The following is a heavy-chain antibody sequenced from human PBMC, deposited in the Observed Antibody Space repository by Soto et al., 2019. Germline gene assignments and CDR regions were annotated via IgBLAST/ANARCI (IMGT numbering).Heavy chain of an antibody. CDR1: GASLSDFY. D-gene: IGHD3-16*01. Sequence: SETLSLTCTVSGASLSDFYWSWVRQPPGKGLEWIGYIYHSGSTKYNPSLKSRITMFIDTSKKQMSLQMTSVTAADTAVYYCARHGVSNWFDTWGQGILVPVSS. V-gene: IGHV4-59*08. J-gene: IGHJ5*02. CDR2: IYHSGST. CDR3: ARHGVSNWFDT.